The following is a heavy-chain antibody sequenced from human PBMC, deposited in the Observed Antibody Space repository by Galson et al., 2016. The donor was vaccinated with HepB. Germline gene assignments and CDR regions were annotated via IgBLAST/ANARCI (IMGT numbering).Heavy chain of an antibody. J-gene: IGHJ3*02. Sequence: SETLSLTCTVSGGSTSPYFWSWIRQPPGKGLEWIAYIYFSGATNYNPSLKSRVTISLDTSKGQFSLKVTSVTAADSAVYYCTRSYGGYAFDIWGQGTMVTVSS. CDR2: IYFSGAT. CDR1: GGSTSPYF. CDR3: TRSYGGYAFDI. D-gene: IGHD4-23*01. V-gene: IGHV4-59*01.